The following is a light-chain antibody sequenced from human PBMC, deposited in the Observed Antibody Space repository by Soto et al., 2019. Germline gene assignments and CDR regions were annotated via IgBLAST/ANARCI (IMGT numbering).Light chain of an antibody. J-gene: IGKJ5*01. CDR3: QQANSYPIT. Sequence: MTQTPLSLSASVGDRFTITCRASQSISSWLAWYQQKPGKAPKLLIYAASSLQSGVPSRFSGSGSGTDFSLNINGLRPEDVATYYCQQANSYPITFGRGTRLEIK. CDR2: AAS. V-gene: IGKV1-12*01. CDR1: QSISSW.